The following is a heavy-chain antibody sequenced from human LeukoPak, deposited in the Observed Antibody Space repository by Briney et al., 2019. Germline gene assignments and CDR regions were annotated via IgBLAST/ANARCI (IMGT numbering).Heavy chain of an antibody. D-gene: IGHD4-17*01. CDR2: IYYSGST. CDR3: ARELDDYGASDDY. J-gene: IGHJ4*02. Sequence: SETLSLTCTVSGYSISSGYYWGWIRQPPGKGLEWIGYIYYSGSTNYNPSLKSRVTISVDTSKNQFSLKLSSVTAADTAVYHCARELDDYGASDDYWGQGTLVTVSS. CDR1: GYSISSGYY. V-gene: IGHV4-38-2*02.